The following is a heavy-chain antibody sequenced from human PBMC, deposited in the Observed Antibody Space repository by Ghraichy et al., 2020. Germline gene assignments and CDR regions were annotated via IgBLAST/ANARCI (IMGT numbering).Heavy chain of an antibody. CDR1: GYTFTSYG. D-gene: IGHD3-10*01. CDR3: AREPWFGEDDRGLDP. CDR2: ISAYNGNT. J-gene: IGHJ5*02. Sequence: ASVKVSCKASGYTFTSYGISWVRQAPGQGLEWMGWISAYNGNTNYAQKLQGRVTMTTDTSTSTAYMELRSLRSDDTAVYYCAREPWFGEDDRGLDPWGQGTLVTVSS. V-gene: IGHV1-18*01.